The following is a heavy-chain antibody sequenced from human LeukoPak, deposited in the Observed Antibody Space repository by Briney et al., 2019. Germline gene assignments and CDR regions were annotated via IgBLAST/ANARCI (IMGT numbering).Heavy chain of an antibody. D-gene: IGHD1-14*01. V-gene: IGHV7-4-1*02. J-gene: IGHJ3*02. CDR2: INTNTGNP. Sequence: ASVKVSCKASGYTFTSYAMNWVRQAPGQGLEWMGWINTNTGNPTYAQGFTGRFVFSLDTSVSTAYLQISSLKAEDTAVYYCARVCDRRYHHDAFDIRGQGTMVTVSS. CDR3: ARVCDRRYHHDAFDI. CDR1: GYTFTSYA.